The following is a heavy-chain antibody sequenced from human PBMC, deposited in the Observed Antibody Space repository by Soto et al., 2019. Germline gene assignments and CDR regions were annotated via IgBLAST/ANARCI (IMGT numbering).Heavy chain of an antibody. J-gene: IGHJ5*02. CDR3: ARPTRYYYDTSDQSAWFDP. Sequence: QVHLVQSGAEVKKPGSSVKVSCKASGGTFSSYAISWVRQAPGQGLEWMGGIIPIFGTANYAQKFQGRVTITADESTSTAYMELSSLRFEDTAIYYCARPTRYYYDTSDQSAWFDPWGQGTLVTVSS. CDR1: GGTFSSYA. V-gene: IGHV1-69*12. CDR2: IIPIFGTA. D-gene: IGHD3-22*01.